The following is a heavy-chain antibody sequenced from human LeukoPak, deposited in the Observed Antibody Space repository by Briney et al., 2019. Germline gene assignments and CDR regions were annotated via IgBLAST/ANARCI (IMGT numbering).Heavy chain of an antibody. Sequence: GGSLRLSCAVSGFTFSSYEMNWVRQAPGKGLEWVSYISSSGSTIYYADSVKGRFTISRDNARNSLYLQMNSLRAEDTAVYYCATHGGYYDFWSGYYIVYWGQGTLVTVSS. V-gene: IGHV3-48*03. CDR3: ATHGGYYDFWSGYYIVY. CDR2: ISSSGSTI. D-gene: IGHD3-3*01. CDR1: GFTFSSYE. J-gene: IGHJ4*02.